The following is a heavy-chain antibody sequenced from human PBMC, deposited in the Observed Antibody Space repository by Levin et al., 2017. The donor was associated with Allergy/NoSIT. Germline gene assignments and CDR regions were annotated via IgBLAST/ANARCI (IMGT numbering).Heavy chain of an antibody. V-gene: IGHV1-18*01. Sequence: GESLKISCKASGYTFTSYGISWVRQAPGQGLEWMGWISAYNGNTNYAQKLQGRVTMTTDTSTSTAYMELRSLRSDDTAVYYCARDPPPDLTIFGVVAPYYYYGMDVWGQGTTVTVSS. J-gene: IGHJ6*02. D-gene: IGHD3-3*01. CDR3: ARDPPPDLTIFGVVAPYYYYGMDV. CDR2: ISAYNGNT. CDR1: GYTFTSYG.